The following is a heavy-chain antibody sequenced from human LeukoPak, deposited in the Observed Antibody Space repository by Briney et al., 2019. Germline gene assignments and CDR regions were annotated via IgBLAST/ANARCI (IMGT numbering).Heavy chain of an antibody. J-gene: IGHJ3*02. D-gene: IGHD3-3*01. CDR3: AREGGPGYDFWSGYYRVYAFDI. CDR2: ISAYNGNT. V-gene: IGHV1-18*01. CDR1: GYTFTSYG. Sequence: GASVKVSCKASGYTFTSYGISWVRQAPGQGLEWMGWISAYNGNTNYAQKLQGRVTMTTDTSTSTAYMELRSLRSDDTAVYYCAREGGPGYDFWSGYYRVYAFDIWGQGTMVTVSS.